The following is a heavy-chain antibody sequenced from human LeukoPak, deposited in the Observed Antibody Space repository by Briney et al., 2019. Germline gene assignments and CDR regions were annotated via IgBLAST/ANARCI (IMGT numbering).Heavy chain of an antibody. Sequence: ASVKVSCKASGGTFSSYAISWVRQAPGQGLEWMGRIIPIFGTANCAQKFQGRVTIITDESTSTAYMELSSLRSEDTAVYYCARNGYSSGWYSCFDYWGQGTLVTVSS. J-gene: IGHJ4*02. V-gene: IGHV1-69*05. CDR3: ARNGYSSGWYSCFDY. CDR2: IIPIFGTA. CDR1: GGTFSSYA. D-gene: IGHD6-19*01.